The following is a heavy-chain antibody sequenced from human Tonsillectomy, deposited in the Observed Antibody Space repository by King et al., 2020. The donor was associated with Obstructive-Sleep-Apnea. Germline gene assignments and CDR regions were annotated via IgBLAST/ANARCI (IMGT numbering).Heavy chain of an antibody. V-gene: IGHV4-4*02. J-gene: IGHJ4*02. D-gene: IGHD2-2*02. CDR1: GDSISTSHW. CDR2: IYHSGNT. CDR3: ARRVRYCSSTGCYNFDY. Sequence: QLQESGPRLVKPSGTLSLTCAVSGDSISTSHWWSWVRQPPGKGLEWIGEIYHSGNTDYMPSLRSRVTISVDKSRNQFSLKVNSVTAADTAVYYCARRVRYCSSTGCYNFDYWGQGTLVTVSS.